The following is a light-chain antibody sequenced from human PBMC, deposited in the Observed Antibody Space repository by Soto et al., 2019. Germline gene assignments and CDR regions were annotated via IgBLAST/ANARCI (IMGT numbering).Light chain of an antibody. CDR1: QSVSSN. CDR3: QQYNNWPPNT. CDR2: DAS. V-gene: IGKV3-15*01. Sequence: EIVMTQSPATLSVSPGERATLSCRASQSVSSNLAWYQQKPGQSPRLLIYDASTRATGIPARFSGSGSGTEFTLTISSLQSEDFGVYYCQQYNNWPPNTFGGGTKVEIK. J-gene: IGKJ4*01.